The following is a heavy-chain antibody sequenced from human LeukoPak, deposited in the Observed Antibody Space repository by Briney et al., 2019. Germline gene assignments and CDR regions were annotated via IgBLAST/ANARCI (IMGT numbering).Heavy chain of an antibody. J-gene: IGHJ4*02. CDR2: ISWNSGSI. CDR3: AKDTSSGTTAPFDY. D-gene: IGHD1-1*01. CDR1: GFTFDDYA. V-gene: IGHV3-9*01. Sequence: GGSLRLSCAASGFTFDDYAMHWVRQAPGKGLEWVSGISWNSGSIGYADPVKGRFTISRDNAKNSLYLQMNSLRAEDTALYYCAKDTSSGTTAPFDYWGQGTLVTVSS.